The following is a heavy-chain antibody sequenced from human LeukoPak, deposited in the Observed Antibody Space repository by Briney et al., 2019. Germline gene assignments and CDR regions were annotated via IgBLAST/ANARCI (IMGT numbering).Heavy chain of an antibody. CDR3: ARVRFGIVVAGKDDVFDI. V-gene: IGHV1-2*02. CDR1: GYTFTGYY. J-gene: IGHJ3*02. D-gene: IGHD6-13*01. CDR2: INPNSGGT. Sequence: ASVKVSCKASGYTFTGYYMHWVRQAPGQGLEWMGWINPNSGGTNYAQKFQGRVTMTRDTSITTAYMELSRLRSDDTAVYYCARVRFGIVVAGKDDVFDIGGQGKMVTVFS.